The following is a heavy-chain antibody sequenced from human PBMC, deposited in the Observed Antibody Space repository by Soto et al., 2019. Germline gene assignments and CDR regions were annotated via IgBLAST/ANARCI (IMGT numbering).Heavy chain of an antibody. CDR2: ISSSSSTI. D-gene: IGHD6-13*01. Sequence: GGSLRLSCAASGFTFSSYSMNWVRQAPGKGLEWVSYISSSSSTIYYADSVKGRFTISRDNAKNSLYLQMNSLRAEDTAVYYCARSRYNGYENPGIAAADYYYYMDVWGKGTTVTVSS. CDR1: GFTFSSYS. CDR3: ARSRYNGYENPGIAAADYYYYMDV. V-gene: IGHV3-48*01. J-gene: IGHJ6*03.